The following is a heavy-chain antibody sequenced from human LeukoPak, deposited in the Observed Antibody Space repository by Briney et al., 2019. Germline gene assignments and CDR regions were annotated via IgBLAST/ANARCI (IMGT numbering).Heavy chain of an antibody. J-gene: IGHJ5*02. V-gene: IGHV4-34*01. CDR2: INHSGST. CDR1: GGSFSGYY. CDR3: ARGEGYCSSTSCYPFDP. D-gene: IGHD2-2*01. Sequence: TSETLSLTCAVDGGSFSGYYWSWIRQPPGKGLEWIGEINHSGSTNYNPSLKSRVTISVDTSKNQFSLKLSSVTAADTAVYYCARGEGYCSSTSCYPFDPWGQGTLVTVSS.